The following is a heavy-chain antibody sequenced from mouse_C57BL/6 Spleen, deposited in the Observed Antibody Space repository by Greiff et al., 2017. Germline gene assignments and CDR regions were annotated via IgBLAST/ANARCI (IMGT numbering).Heavy chain of an antibody. CDR2: IYPGEGDT. CDR1: GFAFSSYW. D-gene: IGHD2-4*01. CDR3: ARPYDDGFAY. J-gene: IGHJ3*01. V-gene: IGHV1-82*01. Sequence: QVQLQQSGPELVKPGASVKISCKASGFAFSSYWMNWVQQRPGKGLEWIGRIYPGEGDTNYNGKFESKATLTADKSSSTAYMQLSSLTSENSAVYFCARPYDDGFAYWGQGTLVTVSA.